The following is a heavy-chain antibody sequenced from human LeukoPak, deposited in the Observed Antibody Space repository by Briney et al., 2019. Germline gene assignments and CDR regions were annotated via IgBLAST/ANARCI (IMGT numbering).Heavy chain of an antibody. CDR1: GYTFTGYY. V-gene: IGHV1-2*02. J-gene: IGHJ3*02. Sequence: GASVKVSCKASGYTFTGYYMHWVRQAPGQGLEWMGWINPNSGGTNYAQKFQGRVTMTRDTSISTAYMELSRLRSDDTAVYYCAREGYDSSGYYSIAFDIWGQGTMVTVSS. CDR3: AREGYDSSGYYSIAFDI. D-gene: IGHD3-22*01. CDR2: INPNSGGT.